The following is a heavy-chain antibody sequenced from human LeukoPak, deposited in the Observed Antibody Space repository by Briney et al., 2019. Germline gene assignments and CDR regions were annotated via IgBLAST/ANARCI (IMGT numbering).Heavy chain of an antibody. CDR2: ISYDGSNK. V-gene: IGHV3-30*04. CDR1: GFTFSSYA. D-gene: IGHD2-21*01. Sequence: GGSLRLSCAASGFTFSSYAMHWVRQAPGKGLEWVAVISYDGSNKYYADSVKGRFTISRDNAKNSLYLQMNSLKDEDTAVYYCARFMWSRVDALDVWGQGTMVTVSS. CDR3: ARFMWSRVDALDV. J-gene: IGHJ3*01.